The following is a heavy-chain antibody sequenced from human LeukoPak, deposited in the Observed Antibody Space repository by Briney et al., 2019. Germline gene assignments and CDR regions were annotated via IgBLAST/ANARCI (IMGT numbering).Heavy chain of an antibody. CDR3: ARDWTAMVTGYYYGMDV. J-gene: IGHJ6*02. CDR2: IKQDGSEK. D-gene: IGHD5-18*01. Sequence: AGGSLRLSCAASGFTFSSYWMSWVRQAPGKGLEWVANIKQDGSEKYYVDSVKGRFTISRDNAKNSLYLQMNSLRAEDTAVYYCARDWTAMVTGYYYGMDVWGQGTTVTVSS. CDR1: GFTFSSYW. V-gene: IGHV3-7*01.